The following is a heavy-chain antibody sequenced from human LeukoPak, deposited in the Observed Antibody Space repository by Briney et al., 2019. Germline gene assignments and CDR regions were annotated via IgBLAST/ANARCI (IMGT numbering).Heavy chain of an antibody. CDR2: MNPNSGNT. D-gene: IGHD4/OR15-4a*01. CDR3: ARVLKALKPNWFDP. V-gene: IGHV1-8*01. J-gene: IGHJ5*02. Sequence: ASVKVSCKASGYTFTSYDINWVRQATGQGLEWMGWMNPNSGNTGYAQKFQGRVTMTRNTSISTAYMELSSLRSEGTAVYYCARVLKALKPNWFDPWGQGTLVTVSS. CDR1: GYTFTSYD.